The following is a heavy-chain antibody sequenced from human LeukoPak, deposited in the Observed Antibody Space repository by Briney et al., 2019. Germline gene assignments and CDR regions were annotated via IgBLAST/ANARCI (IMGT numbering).Heavy chain of an antibody. CDR2: IDTSGST. D-gene: IGHD6-6*01. CDR1: GGSIRSYY. CDR3: ATRIGGGSSYYFDY. V-gene: IGHV4-4*07. J-gene: IGHJ4*02. Sequence: SETLSLTCTVSGGSIRSYYWSWIRQPAGKGLEWIGRIDTSGSTKYNPSLKSRVTMSVDTSKNQFSLKLGSVTAADTGVYYCATRIGGGSSYYFDYWGQGTLATVSS.